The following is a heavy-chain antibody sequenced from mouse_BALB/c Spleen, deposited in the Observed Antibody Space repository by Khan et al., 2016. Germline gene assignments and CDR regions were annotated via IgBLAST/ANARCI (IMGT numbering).Heavy chain of an antibody. D-gene: IGHD1-1*01. CDR2: IDPENGNT. CDR1: GFNIKDYY. Sequence: VQLQQSGAELVRPGALVRLSCKASGFNIKDYYMHWVKQRPEQGLEWIGWIDPENGNTIYDPKFQGKASITADTSSNTPYLQLSSLTSEDTAVYYCALYYYGSSEYYFDYWGQGTTLTVSS. CDR3: ALYYYGSSEYYFDY. J-gene: IGHJ2*01. V-gene: IGHV14-1*02.